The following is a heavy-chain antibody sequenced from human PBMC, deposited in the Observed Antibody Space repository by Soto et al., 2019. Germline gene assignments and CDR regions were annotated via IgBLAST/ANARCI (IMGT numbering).Heavy chain of an antibody. D-gene: IGHD2-15*01. CDR3: ARGVVATIGYWYFDL. CDR1: GGSVSSGRDY. J-gene: IGHJ2*01. Sequence: QVHLQESGPGLVKPSETLSLTCTVSGGSVSSGRDYWSWIRQSPEKGLEWIGYMYYSGSATYNPSLKSRVTISVDTSKNQFSLKLSSVTAADTAVFYCARGVVATIGYWYFDLWGRGTLVPVSS. V-gene: IGHV4-61*01. CDR2: MYYSGSA.